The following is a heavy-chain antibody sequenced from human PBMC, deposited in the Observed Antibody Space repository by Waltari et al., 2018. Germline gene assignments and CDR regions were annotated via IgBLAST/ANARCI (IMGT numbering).Heavy chain of an antibody. CDR1: GFTFRSYG. Sequence: QVQLVESGGGVVRPGRSLRLSCAASGFTFRSYGMHWVRQIPGKGLKWLTFISFDGSDKYYADSVKGRFTIYKDNSRNTLYLQMNSLRPEDTAVYFCAKDHQWEVLLPIYQIDYWGRGTLVTVSS. CDR2: ISFDGSDK. V-gene: IGHV3-30*18. D-gene: IGHD1-26*01. CDR3: AKDHQWEVLLPIYQIDY. J-gene: IGHJ4*02.